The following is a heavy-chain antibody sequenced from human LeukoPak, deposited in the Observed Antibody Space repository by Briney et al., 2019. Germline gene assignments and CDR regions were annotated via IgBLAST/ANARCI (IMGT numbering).Heavy chain of an antibody. J-gene: IGHJ4*02. CDR3: ARAPVEWELLLDY. CDR2: IYSGGNT. Sequence: GGFLRLSCAASGFTVSSNYMSWVRQAPGKGLEGALVIYSGGNTYYADSVKGRFTISRDNAKNTVYLQMDSQRVEDTAVYYCARAPVEWELLLDYWGQGTLVTVSS. D-gene: IGHD4-23*01. CDR1: GFTVSSNY. V-gene: IGHV3-53*01.